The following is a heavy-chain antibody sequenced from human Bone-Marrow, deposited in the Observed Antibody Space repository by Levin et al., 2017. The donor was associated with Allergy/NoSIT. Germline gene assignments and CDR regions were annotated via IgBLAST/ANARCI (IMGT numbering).Heavy chain of an antibody. CDR1: GFTFSDFG. D-gene: IGHD6-13*01. J-gene: IGHJ4*02. CDR3: ARDRYSAVAGLDWAHPVDW. V-gene: IGHV3-33*01. CDR2: IWYDGSNK. Sequence: GGSLRLSCAASGFTFSDFGIHWVRQAPGKGLEWVAVIWYDGSNKYYTDSVNGRFTISRDNSKNTIYLQMDSLRAEDTAVYYCARDRYSAVAGLDWAHPVDWWGQATLVTVSS.